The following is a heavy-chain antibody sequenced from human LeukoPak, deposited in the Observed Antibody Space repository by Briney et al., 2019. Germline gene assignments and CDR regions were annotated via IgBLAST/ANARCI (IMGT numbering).Heavy chain of an antibody. CDR1: GASISHYS. J-gene: IGHJ6*02. D-gene: IGHD4-17*01. CDR2: IYASGST. V-gene: IGHV4-59*01. CDR3: ARGSTVTDYYYGMDV. Sequence: SETLSLTCAVSGASISHYSWRWIRQPPGKGLEWIGDIYASGSTSYNPSHTGRVTTSKDTSKNHFSLKLSSVTAADTAVYYCARGSTVTDYYYGMDVWGQGTTVTVSS.